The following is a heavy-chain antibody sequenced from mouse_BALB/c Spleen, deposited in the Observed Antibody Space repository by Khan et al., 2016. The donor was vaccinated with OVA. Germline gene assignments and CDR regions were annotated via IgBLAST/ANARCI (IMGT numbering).Heavy chain of an antibody. V-gene: IGHV1-5*01. D-gene: IGHD1-1*02. CDR3: TRGGYGSFAY. CDR1: GYSFTSYL. CDR2: IYPGNGDT. Sequence: VQLKQSGTVLARPGASVKMSCKASGYSFTSYLIHWVKQRPGQGLEWIGDIYPGNGDTSYNQKFKDKAKLTAGTSASTAYMELSSLTYEDSAVYYGTRGGYGSFAYWGQGTLVTVSA. J-gene: IGHJ3*01.